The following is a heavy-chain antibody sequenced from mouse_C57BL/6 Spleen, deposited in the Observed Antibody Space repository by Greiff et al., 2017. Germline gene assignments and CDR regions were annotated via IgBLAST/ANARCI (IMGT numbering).Heavy chain of an antibody. V-gene: IGHV5-12*01. CDR1: GFTFSDYY. J-gene: IGHJ2*01. Sequence: EVHLVESGGGLVQPGGSLKLSCAASGFTFSDYYMYWVRQTPEKRLEWVAYISNGGGSTYYPDTVKGRFTISRDNAKNTLYLQMSRLKSEDTAMYYCARGDYDVGDYFDYWGQGTTLTVSS. CDR2: ISNGGGST. D-gene: IGHD2-4*01. CDR3: ARGDYDVGDYFDY.